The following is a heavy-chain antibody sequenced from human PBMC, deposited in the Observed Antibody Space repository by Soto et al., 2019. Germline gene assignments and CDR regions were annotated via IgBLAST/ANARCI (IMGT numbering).Heavy chain of an antibody. Sequence: QVQLQASGPGLVKPSDTLSLTCTVSGDSIGTYNWGWIRQPPGKRLEWIGYIYSNGGTSYNPALKGRVTISADTSTKQFSLRLSSVTAADTAVYYCVIQGIGALHGLVDVWGQGTTVTVSS. CDR1: GDSIGTYN. J-gene: IGHJ6*02. V-gene: IGHV4-59*08. CDR2: IYSNGGT. D-gene: IGHD1-26*01. CDR3: VIQGIGALHGLVDV.